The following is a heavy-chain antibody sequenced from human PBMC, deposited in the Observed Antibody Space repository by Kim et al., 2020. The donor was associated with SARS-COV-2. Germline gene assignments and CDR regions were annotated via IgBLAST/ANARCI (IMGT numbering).Heavy chain of an antibody. Sequence: SETLSLTCTVSGGSISSSSYYWGWIRQPPGKGLEWIGSIYYSGSTYYNPSLKSRVTISVDTSKNQFSLKLSSVTAADTAVYYCARHSLGAVDDAFDIWGQGTMVTVSS. J-gene: IGHJ3*02. D-gene: IGHD6-19*01. CDR2: IYYSGST. CDR3: ARHSLGAVDDAFDI. V-gene: IGHV4-39*01. CDR1: GGSISSSSYY.